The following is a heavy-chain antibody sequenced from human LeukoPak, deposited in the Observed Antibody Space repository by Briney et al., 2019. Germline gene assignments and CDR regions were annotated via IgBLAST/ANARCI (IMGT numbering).Heavy chain of an antibody. CDR1: GASVSGSAYY. D-gene: IGHD3-3*01. CDR3: ARGAEYYAIWRGYAGYSDY. Sequence: SETLSLTCTVSGASVSGSAYYWGWIRQPPGKGLEWIGNIYYSGSTYYNESLESRVTISIDTSKNQFSLKLNSVTAADTAVYFCARGAEYYAIWRGYAGYSDYWGQGISVTVSS. CDR2: IYYSGST. J-gene: IGHJ4*02. V-gene: IGHV4-39*07.